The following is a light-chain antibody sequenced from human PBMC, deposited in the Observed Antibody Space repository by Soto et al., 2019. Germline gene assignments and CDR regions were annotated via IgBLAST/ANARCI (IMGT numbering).Light chain of an antibody. V-gene: IGLV2-8*01. Sequence: QSALTQPPSASGSPGQSVTISCTGTSSDVGGYNYVSWYQQHPGKAPTLMIYGATKRPSGVPDRFSGSKSGNTAALTVSGLQAEDEAYYDCSSYAGSNNYVFGTGTKLTVL. CDR1: SSDVGGYNY. CDR3: SSYAGSNNYV. CDR2: GAT. J-gene: IGLJ1*01.